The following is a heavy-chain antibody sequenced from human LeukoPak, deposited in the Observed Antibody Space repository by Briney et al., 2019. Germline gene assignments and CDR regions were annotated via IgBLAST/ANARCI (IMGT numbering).Heavy chain of an antibody. V-gene: IGHV3-23*01. CDR2: ISGSGGST. CDR1: GFTFSSCA. D-gene: IGHD1-1*01. J-gene: IGHJ4*02. CDR3: AKELERTLLEY. Sequence: GGSLRLSCAASGFTFSSCAMTWVRQAPGKGLEWVSGISGSGGSTYYADSVKGRFTISRDNSKNTLYLQMNSLRAEDTAVYYCAKELERTLLEYWGQGTLVTVSS.